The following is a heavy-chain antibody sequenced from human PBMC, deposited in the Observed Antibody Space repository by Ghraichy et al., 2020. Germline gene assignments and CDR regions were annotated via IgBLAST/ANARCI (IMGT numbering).Heavy chain of an antibody. CDR2: INPNSGGT. CDR1: GYTFTGYY. V-gene: IGHV1-2*02. D-gene: IGHD4-17*01. CDR3: ARDLNYGAPY. J-gene: IGHJ4*02. Sequence: ASVKVSCKASGYTFTGYYIHWVRQAPGQGLEWLGWINPNSGGTTYAQKFQGRVTLTRDTSITTAYMELSSLRSDDTAVYYCARDLNYGAPYWGQGTLVTVSS.